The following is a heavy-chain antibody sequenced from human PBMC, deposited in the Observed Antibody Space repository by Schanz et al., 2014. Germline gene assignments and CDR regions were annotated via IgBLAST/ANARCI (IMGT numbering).Heavy chain of an antibody. J-gene: IGHJ4*02. D-gene: IGHD3-10*01. CDR3: AKDPYGSGNHYTY. V-gene: IGHV3-23*04. CDR1: GFTFSSYA. Sequence: DVQVVESGGDLVQPGGSLRLSCAASGFTFSSYAMSWVRQAPGKGLEWVSAISGSGGDTYYADSVKGRFTISRDNSKNTLYVQLNSLRAEDTAVYYCAKDPYGSGNHYTYWGRGALVSVSS. CDR2: ISGSGGDT.